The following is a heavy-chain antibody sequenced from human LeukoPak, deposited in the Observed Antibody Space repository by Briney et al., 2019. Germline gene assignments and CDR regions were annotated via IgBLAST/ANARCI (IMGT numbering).Heavy chain of an antibody. D-gene: IGHD5-18*01. CDR2: ISVYSGNT. V-gene: IGHV1-18*01. CDR3: AREASGYSYGGFDY. J-gene: IGHJ4*02. CDR1: GYTFTSYG. Sequence: GASVKVSCKASGYTFTSYGISWVRQAPGQGLEWMGWISVYSGNTNYAQKLQGRVTMTTDTSTSTAYMELRSLRSDDTAVYYCAREASGYSYGGFDYWGQGTLVTVSS.